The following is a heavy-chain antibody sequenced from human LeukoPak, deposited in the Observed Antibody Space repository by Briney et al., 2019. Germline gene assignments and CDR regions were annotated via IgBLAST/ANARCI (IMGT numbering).Heavy chain of an antibody. D-gene: IGHD2/OR15-2a*01. CDR2: IYYSGST. J-gene: IGHJ3*02. CDR1: GGSISSDH. Sequence: TPSETLSLTCTVSGGSISSDHWNWIRQPPGKGLEWIGCIYYSGSTYYNPSLKSRVTISVDMSKSQFSLRLTSVTAADTAVYYCARKNDFEIWGQGTLVTVSS. CDR3: ARKNDFEI. V-gene: IGHV4-59*01.